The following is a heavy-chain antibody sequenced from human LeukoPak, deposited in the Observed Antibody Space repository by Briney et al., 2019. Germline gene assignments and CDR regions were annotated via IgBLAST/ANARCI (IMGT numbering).Heavy chain of an antibody. J-gene: IGHJ4*02. D-gene: IGHD3-10*01. CDR1: GGSFSAYY. Sequence: SETLSLTCAVYGGSFSAYYWSWIRQPPGKGLEWIGEINHSGSTNYNPSLKSRVTISVDTSKNQFSLKLSSVTAADTAVYYYARAQYYYGSENDYWGQGTLVTVSS. V-gene: IGHV4-34*01. CDR2: INHSGST. CDR3: ARAQYYYGSENDY.